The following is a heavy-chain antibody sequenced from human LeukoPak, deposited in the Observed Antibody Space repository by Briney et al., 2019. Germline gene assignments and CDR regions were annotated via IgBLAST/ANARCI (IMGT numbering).Heavy chain of an antibody. D-gene: IGHD6-13*01. J-gene: IGHJ4*02. CDR1: GFTFSSYA. Sequence: GGSLRLSCAASGFTFSSYAMHWVRQAPGKGLEWVAVISYDGSNKYYADSVKGRFTISRDNSKNTLYLQMNSLRTEDTAVYYCARVSIPTAWSIAAAGPFEDYWGQGTLVTVSS. CDR3: ARVSIPTAWSIAAAGPFEDY. CDR2: ISYDGSNK. V-gene: IGHV3-30-3*01.